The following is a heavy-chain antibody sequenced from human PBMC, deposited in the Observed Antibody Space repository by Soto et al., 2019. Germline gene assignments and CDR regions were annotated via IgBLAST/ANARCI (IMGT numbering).Heavy chain of an antibody. D-gene: IGHD3-22*01. CDR1: GFTFSDYA. CDR3: AKHQIALIVVKIYFGA. J-gene: IGHJ3*01. V-gene: IGHV3-23*01. CDR2: ISDSGSTT. Sequence: GGSLRLSCAASGFTFSDYAMTWVRQAPGKGLEWVSSISDSGSTTYYADSVKGRFTVSRDNSNNTLYLQMNSLSAEDTAVYYCAKHQIALIVVKIYFGAWGQGTTVTVSS.